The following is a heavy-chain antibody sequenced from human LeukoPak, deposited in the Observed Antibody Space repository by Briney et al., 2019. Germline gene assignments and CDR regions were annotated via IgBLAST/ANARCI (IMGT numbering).Heavy chain of an antibody. Sequence: GGSLRLSCAAFEFTFTSYAMNWVRQAPGKGLEWVAYISTGSRIIFSEDSVKGRFTIYRDNAKNSVYMQMNSLKVEDTDIYYCTGGSLVRAFDVWGTGTTVTISS. CDR2: ISTGSRII. CDR3: TGGSLVRAFDV. V-gene: IGHV3-48*03. J-gene: IGHJ6*03. D-gene: IGHD3-16*01. CDR1: EFTFTSYA.